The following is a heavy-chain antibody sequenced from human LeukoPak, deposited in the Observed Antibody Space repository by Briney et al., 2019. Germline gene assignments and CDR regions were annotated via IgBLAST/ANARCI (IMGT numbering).Heavy chain of an antibody. Sequence: GGSLRLSCAASGSTFSSYWMSWVRQAPGKGLEWVANIKQDGSEKYYVDSVKGRFTISRDNANNSLYLQMNSLRAEDTAVYYCARRLRGLITYYFDYWGQGTLVTVSS. CDR3: ARRLRGLITYYFDY. J-gene: IGHJ4*02. D-gene: IGHD3-10*01. V-gene: IGHV3-7*04. CDR2: IKQDGSEK. CDR1: GSTFSSYW.